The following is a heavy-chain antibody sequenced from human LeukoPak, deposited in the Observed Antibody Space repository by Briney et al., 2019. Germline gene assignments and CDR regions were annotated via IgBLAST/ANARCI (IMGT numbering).Heavy chain of an antibody. J-gene: IGHJ4*02. V-gene: IGHV1-46*01. D-gene: IGHD3-16*01. CDR1: GYTFTSYY. CDR2: TNPSGGST. CDR3: ARVSSYGEGDY. Sequence: ASVKVSCKASGYTFTSYYMHWVRQAPGQGLEWMGITNPSGGSTSYAQKFQGRVTMTRDMSTSTVYMELSSLRSEDTAVYYCARVSSYGEGDYWGQGTLVTVSS.